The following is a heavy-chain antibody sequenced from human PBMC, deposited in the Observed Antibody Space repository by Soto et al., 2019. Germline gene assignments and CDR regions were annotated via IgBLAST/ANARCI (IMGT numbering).Heavy chain of an antibody. CDR3: ARGYCSGGSCYSSRNYGMDV. CDR2: MNPNSGNT. D-gene: IGHD2-15*01. Sequence: ASVKVSCKASGYTFTSYDINWVRQATGQGLEWMGWMNPNSGNTGYAQKFQGRVTMTRNTSISTAYMELSSLRSEDTAVYYCARGYCSGGSCYSSRNYGMDVCGQGTTVTVSS. V-gene: IGHV1-8*01. CDR1: GYTFTSYD. J-gene: IGHJ6*02.